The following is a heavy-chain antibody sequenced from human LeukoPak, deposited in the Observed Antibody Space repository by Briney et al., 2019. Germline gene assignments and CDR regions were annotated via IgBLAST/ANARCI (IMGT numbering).Heavy chain of an antibody. V-gene: IGHV4-61*02. Sequence: PSQTLSLTCTVSGGSISSGNYYWTWIRQPAGKGREWIGRIYTSGGTSGTTYYNPSLKSRVTISVDTSKNQFSLKLRSVTAADTAVYYCAWGDTCGYPFAPWGQGTLVTVSS. CDR2: IYTSGGTSGTT. CDR3: AWGDTCGYPFAP. D-gene: IGHD3-22*01. J-gene: IGHJ5*02. CDR1: GGSISSGNYY.